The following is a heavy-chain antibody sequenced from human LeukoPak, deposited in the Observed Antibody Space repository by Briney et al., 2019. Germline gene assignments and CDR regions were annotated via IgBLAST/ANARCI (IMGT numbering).Heavy chain of an antibody. D-gene: IGHD6-6*01. Sequence: SETLSLTCTASDGSIRSSSYYWGWIRQPPGKGLEWIGSIYYSGSTYYNPSLKSRVTISVDTSKNQFSLKLSSVTAADTAVYYCARGDTRPFDYWGQGTLVTVSS. J-gene: IGHJ4*02. CDR2: IYYSGST. CDR1: DGSIRSSSYY. V-gene: IGHV4-39*07. CDR3: ARGDTRPFDY.